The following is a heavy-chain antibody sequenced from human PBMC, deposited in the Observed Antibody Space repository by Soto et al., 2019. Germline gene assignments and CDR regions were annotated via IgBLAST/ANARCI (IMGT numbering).Heavy chain of an antibody. V-gene: IGHV3-23*01. CDR1: GFTFTGYA. D-gene: IGHD6-13*01. CDR3: AKSIIAAGTYHFDN. Sequence: GGSLRLSCAASGFTFTGYAMSWVRQAPGKGLEWVSGISGSGSSTDYADSVKGRFIISRDSSNNTVYLQMNSLTAEDTAMYYCAKSIIAAGTYHFDNWGQGALVTVSS. J-gene: IGHJ4*02. CDR2: ISGSGSST.